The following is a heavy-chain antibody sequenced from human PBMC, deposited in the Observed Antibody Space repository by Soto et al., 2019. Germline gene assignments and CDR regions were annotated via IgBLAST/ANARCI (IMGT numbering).Heavy chain of an antibody. CDR3: ARGLDGMEV. V-gene: IGHV4-34*01. J-gene: IGHJ6*02. CDR2: INHSGST. Sequence: NPSDTLSLTCAVYGGSFSGYYWSWIRQPPGKGLEWIGEINHSGSTNYNPSLKSRVTISVDTSKNQFSLKLSSVTAADTAVYYCARGLDGMEVWGQGTTVTVS. CDR1: GGSFSGYY.